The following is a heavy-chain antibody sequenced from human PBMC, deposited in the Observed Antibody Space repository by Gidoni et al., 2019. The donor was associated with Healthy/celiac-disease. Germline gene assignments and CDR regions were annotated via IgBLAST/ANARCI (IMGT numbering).Heavy chain of an antibody. CDR3: AKNKVPGVRGVSPFDY. V-gene: IGHV3-30*18. CDR1: RFTFSSYG. J-gene: IGHJ4*02. CDR2: ISYDGSNK. D-gene: IGHD3-10*01. Sequence: QVQLVESGGGVVQPGRSLRLSCAASRFTFSSYGMHWVRQAPGKGLEWVAVISYDGSNKYYADSVKGRFTISRDNSKNTLYLQMNSLRAEDTAVYYCAKNKVPGVRGVSPFDYWGQGTLVTVSS.